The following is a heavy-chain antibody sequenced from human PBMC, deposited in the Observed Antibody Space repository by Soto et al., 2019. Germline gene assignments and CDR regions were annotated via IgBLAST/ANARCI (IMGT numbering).Heavy chain of an antibody. CDR2: MNEDGSEI. V-gene: IGHV3-7*01. Sequence: PGGSLRLSCTASGFTFSDYYMSWIRQAPGKGLEWVATMNEDGSEIYYVGSVKGRFAISRDNDENSLHLQMNYVSAEDTGVYFCVRDVGFDYANWGQGTLVTVSS. D-gene: IGHD2-2*01. CDR3: VRDVGFDYAN. J-gene: IGHJ4*02. CDR1: GFTFSDYY.